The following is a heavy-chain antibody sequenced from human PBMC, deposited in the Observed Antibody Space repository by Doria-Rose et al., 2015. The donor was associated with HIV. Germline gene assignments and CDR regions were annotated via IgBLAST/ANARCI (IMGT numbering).Heavy chain of an antibody. CDR1: GVSLSSPRMG. J-gene: IGHJ4*02. V-gene: IGHV2-26*01. CDR3: ARIKSSRWYHKYYFDF. Sequence: QVTLKESGPVLVKPTETLTLTCTVSGVSLSSPRMGVSWIRQPPGKALEWLANNFSDDERSYKTSLKSRLTISRGTSKSQVVLTMTDMDPVDTATYYCARIKSSRWYHKYYFDFWGQGTLVIVAA. D-gene: IGHD6-13*01. CDR2: NFSDDER.